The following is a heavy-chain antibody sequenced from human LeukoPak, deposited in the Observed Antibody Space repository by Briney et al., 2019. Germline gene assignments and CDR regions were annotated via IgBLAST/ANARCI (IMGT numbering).Heavy chain of an antibody. Sequence: PGGSLRLSCAASGFTFSNYAMTWVRQAPGKGLEFVSVISGSGSNTDYADSVKGRCTISKDNPKNTRSLQMKSLRAEDTALYYCAKVVGTGATPTDYWGQGTLVTVSS. CDR3: AKVVGTGATPTDY. V-gene: IGHV3-23*01. D-gene: IGHD1-1*01. J-gene: IGHJ4*02. CDR1: GFTFSNYA. CDR2: ISGSGSNT.